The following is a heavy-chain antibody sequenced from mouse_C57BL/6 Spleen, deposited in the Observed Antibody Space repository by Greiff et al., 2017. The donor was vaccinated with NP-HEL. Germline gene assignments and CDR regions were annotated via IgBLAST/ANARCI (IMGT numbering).Heavy chain of an antibody. J-gene: IGHJ3*01. D-gene: IGHD2-4*01. CDR3: ARWGDYDGDWFAY. V-gene: IGHV1-50*01. Sequence: QVQLQQPGAELVKPGASVKLSCKASGYTFTSYWMQWVKQRPGQGLEWIGEIDPSDSYTYYNQKFKGKATLAVDTSSSTAYMQLSSLTSEDSAVYYCARWGDYDGDWFAYWGQGTLVTVSA. CDR1: GYTFTSYW. CDR2: IDPSDSYT.